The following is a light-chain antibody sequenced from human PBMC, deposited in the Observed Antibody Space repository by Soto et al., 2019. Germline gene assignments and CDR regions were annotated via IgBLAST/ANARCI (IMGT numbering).Light chain of an antibody. V-gene: IGLV1-47*01. J-gene: IGLJ1*01. CDR3: AAWDDSLSGLCV. CDR1: SSNIGSHF. CDR2: RNN. Sequence: QCVLTQTPSGSGTPGQRVTISCSGSSSNIGSHFVYWYQQLPGTAPKLLIYRNNQRPSGVPDRFSGSKSGTSASLAISGLRSEDEADYYCAAWDDSLSGLCVFGTGTKVTVL.